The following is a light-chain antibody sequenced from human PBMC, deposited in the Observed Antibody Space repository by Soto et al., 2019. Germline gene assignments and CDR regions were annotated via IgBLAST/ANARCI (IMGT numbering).Light chain of an antibody. CDR2: GAS. CDR1: QGVFSN. J-gene: IGKJ1*01. Sequence: EIVLTQSPATLSVSPGERATLSCRASQGVFSNLAWYQQKPGQAPRLLLYGASTRASAIPARFSGRGSGTDFTLTISRLQSEDFAVYFCHQYHNWPRTFGQGTKVDVK. V-gene: IGKV3D-15*01. CDR3: HQYHNWPRT.